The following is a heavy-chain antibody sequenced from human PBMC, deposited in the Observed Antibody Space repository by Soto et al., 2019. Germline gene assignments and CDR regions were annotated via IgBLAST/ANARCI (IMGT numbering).Heavy chain of an antibody. Sequence: ASVKVSCKASGYTFTSYDINWVRQATGQGLEWMGWMNPNSGNTGYAQKFQGRVTMTRDTSISTAYMEMSSLTSEDTAVYYCAREKLRGTFDIWGQGTMVTVSS. CDR2: MNPNSGNT. V-gene: IGHV1-8*01. J-gene: IGHJ3*02. D-gene: IGHD1-7*01. CDR3: AREKLRGTFDI. CDR1: GYTFTSYD.